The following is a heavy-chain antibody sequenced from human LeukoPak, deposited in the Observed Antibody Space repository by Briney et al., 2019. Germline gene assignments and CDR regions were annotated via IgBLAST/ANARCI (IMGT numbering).Heavy chain of an antibody. CDR3: AKGVRLGYCSGGSCYPFDY. J-gene: IGHJ4*02. CDR2: ISGSGGST. CDR1: GFTFSSYA. D-gene: IGHD2-15*01. V-gene: IGHV3-23*01. Sequence: GGSLRLSCAASGFTFSSYAMSWVRQAPGKGLEWVSAISGSGGSTYYADSVKGRFTISRDNSRNTLYLQMNSLRAEDTAVYYCAKGVRLGYCSGGSCYPFDYWGQGTLVTVSS.